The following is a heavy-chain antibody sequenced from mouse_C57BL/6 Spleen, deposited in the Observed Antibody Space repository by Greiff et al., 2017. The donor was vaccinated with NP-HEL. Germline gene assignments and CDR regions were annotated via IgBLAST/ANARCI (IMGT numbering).Heavy chain of an antibody. D-gene: IGHD2-3*01. CDR2: ISYDGSN. Sequence: EVKLQESGPGLVKPSQSLSLTCSVTGYSITSGYYWNWIRQFPGNKLEWMGYISYDGSNNYNPSLKNRISITRDTSKNQFFLKLNSVTTEDTATYYCASRGYYAFDYWGQGTTLTVSS. J-gene: IGHJ2*01. V-gene: IGHV3-6*01. CDR3: ASRGYYAFDY. CDR1: GYSITSGYY.